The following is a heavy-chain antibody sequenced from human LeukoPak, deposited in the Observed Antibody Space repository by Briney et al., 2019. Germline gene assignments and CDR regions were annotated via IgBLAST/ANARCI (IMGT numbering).Heavy chain of an antibody. CDR2: IYHSGST. Sequence: ASETLSLTCTVSGYSISSGYYWGWIRQPPGTGLEWIGSIYHSGSTYYNPSLKSRVTISVDTSKNQFSLKLSSVTAADTAVYYCARVKFGGVIVRPYYFDYWGQGTLVTVSS. V-gene: IGHV4-38-2*02. CDR3: ARVKFGGVIVRPYYFDY. J-gene: IGHJ4*02. CDR1: GYSISSGYY. D-gene: IGHD3-16*02.